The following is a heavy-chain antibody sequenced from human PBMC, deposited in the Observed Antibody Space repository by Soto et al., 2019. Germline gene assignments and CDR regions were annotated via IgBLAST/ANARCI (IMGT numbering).Heavy chain of an antibody. CDR2: IIPILGIA. V-gene: IGHV1-69*02. J-gene: IGHJ4*02. CDR1: GGTFSSYT. Sequence: SVKVSCKASGGTFSSYTISWVRQAPGQGLEWMGRIIPILGIANYAQKFQGRVTITADKSTSTAYMGLSSLRSEDTAVYYCARSPSSGEYYFDYWGQGTLVTVSS. D-gene: IGHD6-19*01. CDR3: ARSPSSGEYYFDY.